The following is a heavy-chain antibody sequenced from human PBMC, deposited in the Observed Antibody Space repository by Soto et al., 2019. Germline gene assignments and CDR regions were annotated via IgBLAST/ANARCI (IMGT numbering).Heavy chain of an antibody. CDR1: GFPFSPYG. CDR2: ISNDGSNT. D-gene: IGHD2-2*01. J-gene: IGHJ4*02. V-gene: IGHV3-30*18. CDR3: AKEPPAIGPVGIHX. Sequence: WGSLRLSCAASGFPFSPYGMHWVRQAPGKGLEWVSCISNDGSNTSYVDSVKGRFTISRDNSENTLYLQMNSLRAADTAVYYCAKEPPAIGPVGIHXLGQVTLVTVSX.